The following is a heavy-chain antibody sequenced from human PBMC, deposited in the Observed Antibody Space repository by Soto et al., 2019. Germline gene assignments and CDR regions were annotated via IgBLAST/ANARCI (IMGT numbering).Heavy chain of an antibody. D-gene: IGHD5-12*01. V-gene: IGHV1-46*01. CDR3: ARGGYSGYDFNGFSPSTSDYYYYYGMDV. CDR1: GGTFSSYA. Sequence: GASVKVSCKASGGTFSSYAISWVRQAPGQGLEWMGIINPSGGSSSYAQKFQGRVTMTRDTSTSTVYMELSSLRSEDTAVYYCARGGYSGYDFNGFSPSTSDYYYYYGMDVWGQGTTVTVSS. CDR2: INPSGGSS. J-gene: IGHJ6*02.